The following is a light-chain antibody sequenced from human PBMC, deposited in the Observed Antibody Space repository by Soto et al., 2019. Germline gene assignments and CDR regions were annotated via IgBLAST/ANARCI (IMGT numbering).Light chain of an antibody. V-gene: IGKV1-39*01. J-gene: IGKJ5*01. Sequence: DIQMSQSPSSLSASIGDRVTITCRAAESISRHLNWYQQKPGRAPDLLIYAASTLQNGVPSRFTGSGSGTEFTLTITGLQLEDFATYYCQQDYSTLATFCQLTRLEN. CDR2: AAS. CDR1: ESISRH. CDR3: QQDYSTLAT.